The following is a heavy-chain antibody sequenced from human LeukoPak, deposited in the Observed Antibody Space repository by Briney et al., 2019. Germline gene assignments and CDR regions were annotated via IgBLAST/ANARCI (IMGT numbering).Heavy chain of an antibody. Sequence: SGGSLRLSCAASGFTVSSNYMSWVRQAPGKGLDWVSIIYAGGSTYYADSVKGRFTISRDNSKNTLYLQMSSLRAEDTAVYYCARDIAAAHRGQGTLVTVSS. D-gene: IGHD2-15*01. CDR2: IYAGGST. CDR3: ARDIAAAH. CDR1: GFTVSSNY. V-gene: IGHV3-66*01. J-gene: IGHJ4*02.